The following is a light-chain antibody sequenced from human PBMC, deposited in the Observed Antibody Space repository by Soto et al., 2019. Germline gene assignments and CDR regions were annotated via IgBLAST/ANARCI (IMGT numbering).Light chain of an antibody. CDR3: QTWGTGIHVL. V-gene: IGLV4-69*01. CDR2: VKSDGSH. Sequence: QSVLTQSPSASASLGASVKLTCTLSSGHSSYAIAWHQQQPEKGPRYLMKVKSDGSHNKGDGIPDRFSGSSSGAERYLTISSLQSEDEADYYCQTWGTGIHVLFGGGTKLTVL. J-gene: IGLJ2*01. CDR1: SGHSSYA.